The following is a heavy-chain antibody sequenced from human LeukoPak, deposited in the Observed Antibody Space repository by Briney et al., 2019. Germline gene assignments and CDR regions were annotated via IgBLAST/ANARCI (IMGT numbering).Heavy chain of an antibody. V-gene: IGHV3-7*01. D-gene: IGHD3-22*01. Sequence: GGSLRLSCAASGFTFSSYWMSWVRQAPGKGLEWVANIKQDGSEKYYVDSVKGRFTISRDNAKNSLYLQMNSLRAEDTAVYYCARAPSYYDSSGYLHWGQGTLVTVSS. CDR2: IKQDGSEK. J-gene: IGHJ4*02. CDR1: GFTFSSYW. CDR3: ARAPSYYDSSGYLH.